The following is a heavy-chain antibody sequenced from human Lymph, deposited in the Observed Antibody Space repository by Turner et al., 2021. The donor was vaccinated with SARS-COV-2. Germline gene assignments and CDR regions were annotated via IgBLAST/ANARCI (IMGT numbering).Heavy chain of an antibody. CDR2: IWYDGSNK. CDR3: ARDYLGYCTNGVCYPLGY. CDR1: GFIVSSYG. Sequence: QVQLVEAGGGVVQPGRSLRLPCVATGFIVSSYGMHWVRQAPGKGLELVAVIWYDGSNKYYADSVKGRFTISRDNSKNTLYLQMNSLRAEDTAVYYCARDYLGYCTNGVCYPLGYWGQGTLVTVSS. D-gene: IGHD2-8*01. V-gene: IGHV3-33*01. J-gene: IGHJ4*02.